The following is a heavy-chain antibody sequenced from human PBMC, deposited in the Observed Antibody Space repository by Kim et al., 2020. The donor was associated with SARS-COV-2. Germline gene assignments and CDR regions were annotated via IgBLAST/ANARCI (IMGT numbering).Heavy chain of an antibody. V-gene: IGHV3-64*01. Sequence: GGSLRLSCAASGFTFSSYAMHWVRQAPGKGLEYVSAISSNGGSTYYANSVKGRFTISRDNSKNTLYLQMGSLRAEDIAVYYCARDQMGFWSGFGYYYGMDVWGQGTTVTVSS. CDR1: GFTFSSYA. CDR3: ARDQMGFWSGFGYYYGMDV. CDR2: ISSNGGST. J-gene: IGHJ6*02. D-gene: IGHD3-3*01.